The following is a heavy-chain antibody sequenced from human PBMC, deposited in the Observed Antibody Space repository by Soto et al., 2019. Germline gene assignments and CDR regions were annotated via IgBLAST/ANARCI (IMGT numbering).Heavy chain of an antibody. J-gene: IGHJ4*02. CDR2: IGTAGDT. CDR3: AKSQEIGTHFFDS. CDR1: GFTFSGFD. D-gene: IGHD6-13*01. V-gene: IGHV3-13*01. Sequence: PGGSLRLSCEASGFTFSGFDMHWVRQPTGKGLEWVSSIGTAGDTYYAVSVKGRFTISRDNAKNSLSRQMNSLRAGDMAVYFCAKSQEIGTHFFDSWGQGTQVTVSS.